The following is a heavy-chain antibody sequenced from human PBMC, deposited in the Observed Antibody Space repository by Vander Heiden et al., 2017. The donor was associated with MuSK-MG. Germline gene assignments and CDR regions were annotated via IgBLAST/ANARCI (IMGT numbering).Heavy chain of an antibody. J-gene: IGHJ4*02. D-gene: IGHD3-10*01. CDR3: ARGFLVPVTMVQGVNPYYFDY. Sequence: QVQLQQWGAGLLKPSETLSLTCAVYGGSFSGYYWSWIRQPPGKGLEWIGEINHSGSTNYNPSLKSRVTISVDTSKNQFSLKLSSVTAADTAVYYCARGFLVPVTMVQGVNPYYFDYWGQGTLVTVSS. CDR2: INHSGST. CDR1: GGSFSGYY. V-gene: IGHV4-34*01.